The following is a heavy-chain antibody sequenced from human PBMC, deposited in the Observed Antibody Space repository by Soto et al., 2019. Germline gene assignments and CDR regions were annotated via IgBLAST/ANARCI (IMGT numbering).Heavy chain of an antibody. CDR2: INPSGGST. Sequence: QVQLVQSGAEVKKPGASVKVSCKASGYTFTSYYMHWVRQAPGQGLEWMGIINPSGGSTSYAQKFQGRVTMTRETSTSTVYMELSSLRSEDTAVYYCARGLALETGDVRMGYFDYWGQGTLVTVSS. D-gene: IGHD7-27*01. CDR3: ARGLALETGDVRMGYFDY. CDR1: GYTFTSYY. V-gene: IGHV1-46*01. J-gene: IGHJ4*02.